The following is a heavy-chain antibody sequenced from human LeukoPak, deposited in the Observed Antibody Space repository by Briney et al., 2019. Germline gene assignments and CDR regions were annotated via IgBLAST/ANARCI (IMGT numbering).Heavy chain of an antibody. J-gene: IGHJ4*02. CDR3: ARVIRYGSGNYYYFDY. D-gene: IGHD3-10*01. CDR1: GFTFSSYN. V-gene: IGHV3-23*01. Sequence: GGSLRLSCAASGFTFSSYNMNWVRQAPGKGLEWVSDISDSGGDTYYADSVRGRFTISRDNFKNTLYLQMNSPRADDTAIYYCARVIRYGSGNYYYFDYWGQGTLVTVSS. CDR2: ISDSGGDT.